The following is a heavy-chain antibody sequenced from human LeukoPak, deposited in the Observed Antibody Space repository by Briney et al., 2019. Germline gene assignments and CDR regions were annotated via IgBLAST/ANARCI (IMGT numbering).Heavy chain of an antibody. D-gene: IGHD5-12*01. Sequence: ASVKVSCKASGYTFTGDGIPWVRQAPGQGPEWMGWISAYSGTTNYAQKSQGRVTMTTDTSTSTAYMELRSLRSDDTAIYYCARDARRHSGYEPFDYWGQGTLVTVSS. CDR1: GYTFTGDG. CDR2: ISAYSGTT. V-gene: IGHV1-18*01. CDR3: ARDARRHSGYEPFDY. J-gene: IGHJ4*02.